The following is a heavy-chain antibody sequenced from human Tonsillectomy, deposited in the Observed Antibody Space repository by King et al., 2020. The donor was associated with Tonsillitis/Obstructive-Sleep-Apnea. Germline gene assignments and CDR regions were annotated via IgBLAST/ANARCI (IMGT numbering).Heavy chain of an antibody. V-gene: IGHV3-23*04. J-gene: IGHJ4*02. Sequence: VQLVESGGDLVQPGGSLRLSCAASGFTFSSYAMSWVRPAPGKGLGWVSGISVSGDSTYYADSVKGRFTISRDNSKNTLSLQMNSLRAEDTAVYYCAKETGRIVVVIARYYFDCWGQGTLVTVSS. D-gene: IGHD2-21*01. CDR3: AKETGRIVVVIARYYFDC. CDR1: GFTFSSYA. CDR2: ISVSGDST.